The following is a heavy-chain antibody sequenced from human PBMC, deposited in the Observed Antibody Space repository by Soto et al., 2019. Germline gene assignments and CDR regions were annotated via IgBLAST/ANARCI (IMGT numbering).Heavy chain of an antibody. CDR1: GGSISSSNW. CDR3: ASYYDILTGYIDYGMDV. V-gene: IGHV4-4*02. D-gene: IGHD3-9*01. J-gene: IGHJ6*02. Sequence: QVQLQESGPGLVKPSGTLSLTCAVSGGSISSSNWWSWVRQPPGKGLEWIGEIYHSGSTNYNPSLKSRVTISLDKSKNQFSLKLSSVTAADTAVYYCASYYDILTGYIDYGMDVWGQGTTVTVSS. CDR2: IYHSGST.